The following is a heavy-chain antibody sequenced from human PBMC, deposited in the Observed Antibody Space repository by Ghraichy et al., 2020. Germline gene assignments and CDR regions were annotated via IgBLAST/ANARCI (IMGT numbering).Heavy chain of an antibody. Sequence: SETLSLTCTVSGGSISNNNYFWGWIRQPPGKGLEWIGSIYYSGSPSYNPSLKSRVTISVDTSKNQFSLKLSSVTAADTAVYYCARRGSGITIFGVVPNYFDPWGQGTLVTVSS. J-gene: IGHJ5*02. CDR3: ARRGSGITIFGVVPNYFDP. CDR1: GGSISNNNYF. CDR2: IYYSGSP. D-gene: IGHD3-3*01. V-gene: IGHV4-39*01.